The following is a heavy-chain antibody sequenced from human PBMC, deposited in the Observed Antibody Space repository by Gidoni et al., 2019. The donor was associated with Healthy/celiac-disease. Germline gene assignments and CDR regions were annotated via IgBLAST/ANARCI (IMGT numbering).Heavy chain of an antibody. CDR1: GFTFSSYG. CDR2: IWYDGSNK. J-gene: IGHJ2*01. D-gene: IGHD4-17*01. Sequence: QVQLVESGGGVVQPGRSLRLSCAASGFTFSSYGMHWVRQAPGKGLEWVAVIWYDGSNKYYADSVKGRFTISRDNSKNTLYLQMNSLRAEDTAVYYCARTDYGDYPRGPPDWYFDLWGRGTLVTVSS. V-gene: IGHV3-33*01. CDR3: ARTDYGDYPRGPPDWYFDL.